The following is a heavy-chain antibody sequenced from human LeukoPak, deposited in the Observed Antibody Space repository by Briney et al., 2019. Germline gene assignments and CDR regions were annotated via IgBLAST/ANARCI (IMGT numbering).Heavy chain of an antibody. CDR2: INHSGST. CDR1: GGSISSGGYY. V-gene: IGHV4-39*07. J-gene: IGHJ4*02. Sequence: SETLSLTCTVSGGSISSGGYYWSWIRQPPGKGLEWIGEINHSGSTNYNPSLKSRVTISVDTSKNQFSLKLSSVTAADTAVYYCARSGEDIVVVPAASPFDYWGQGTLVTVSS. D-gene: IGHD2-2*01. CDR3: ARSGEDIVVVPAASPFDY.